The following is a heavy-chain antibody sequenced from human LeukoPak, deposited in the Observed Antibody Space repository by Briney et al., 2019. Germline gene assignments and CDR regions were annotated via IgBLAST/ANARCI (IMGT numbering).Heavy chain of an antibody. CDR2: IIPIFGTA. D-gene: IGHD3-9*01. V-gene: IGHV1-69*13. Sequence: SVKVSCKASGGTFSSYAISWVRQAPGQGLEWMGGIIPIFGTANYAQKFQGRATITADESTSTAYMELSSLRSEDTAVYYCARSKALRLDDIYYWGQGTLVTVSS. J-gene: IGHJ4*02. CDR3: ARSKALRLDDIYY. CDR1: GGTFSSYA.